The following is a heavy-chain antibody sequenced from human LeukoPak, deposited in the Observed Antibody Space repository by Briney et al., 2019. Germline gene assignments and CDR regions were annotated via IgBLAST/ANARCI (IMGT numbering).Heavy chain of an antibody. J-gene: IGHJ4*02. Sequence: GGSLRLSCAASGFTLSSYDMSWVRQAPRKGLEWVSYISSAGTAKFYANSVRGRFTISRDNARNSLFLQMNSLRDDDTAVYYCARDAGGIQLWSDYWGQGTLVTVSS. CDR1: GFTLSSYD. V-gene: IGHV3-48*02. CDR3: ARDAGGIQLWSDY. D-gene: IGHD5-18*01. CDR2: ISSAGTAK.